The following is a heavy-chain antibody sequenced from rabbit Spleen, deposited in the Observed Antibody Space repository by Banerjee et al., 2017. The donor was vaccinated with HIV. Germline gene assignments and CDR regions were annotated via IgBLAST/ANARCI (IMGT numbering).Heavy chain of an antibody. J-gene: IGHJ4*01. D-gene: IGHD1-1*01. V-gene: IGHV1S40*01. CDR3: ARDLVTVIGWNFNL. CDR2: IAAGSGGTT. CDR1: GFSFISGYY. Sequence: QSLEESGGDLVKPGTSLTLTCTASGFSFISGYYMCWVRHASGKGLGWIACIAAGSGGTTYYANWAKGRFTISRTSSTTVALQMTSLTAADTATYFCARDLVTVIGWNFNLWGPGTLVTVS.